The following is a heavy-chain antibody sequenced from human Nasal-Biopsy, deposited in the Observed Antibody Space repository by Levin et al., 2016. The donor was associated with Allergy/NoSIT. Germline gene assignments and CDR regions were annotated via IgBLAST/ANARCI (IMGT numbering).Heavy chain of an antibody. CDR3: ASGKRASAPDA. CDR1: GSSMSNYY. Sequence: GSLRLSCTVSGSSMSNYYCNWIRQPPGKGLEWIGNLYYSGNTDYNPSLERRVTISGDTSKNQFSLRLTSVTAADSAVYFCASGKRASAPDAWGQGNLVTVS. CDR2: LYYSGNT. V-gene: IGHV4-59*01. D-gene: IGHD6-13*01. J-gene: IGHJ4*02.